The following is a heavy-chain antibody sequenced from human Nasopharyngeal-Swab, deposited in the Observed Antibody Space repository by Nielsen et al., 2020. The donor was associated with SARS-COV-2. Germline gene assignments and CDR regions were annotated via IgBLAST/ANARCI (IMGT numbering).Heavy chain of an antibody. V-gene: IGHV3-23*01. Sequence: WIRQPPGKGLEWVSGVSGSGGTTKYADSVKGRFTISRDNSKYKLYLQMHSLRVEDTAVYYCAKDRYCSGGACYFSGFDYWGLGTLVTVSS. CDR2: VSGSGGTT. J-gene: IGHJ4*02. CDR3: AKDRYCSGGACYFSGFDY. D-gene: IGHD2-15*01.